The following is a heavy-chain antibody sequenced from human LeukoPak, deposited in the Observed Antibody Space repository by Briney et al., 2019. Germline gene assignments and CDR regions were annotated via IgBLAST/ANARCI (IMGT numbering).Heavy chain of an antibody. J-gene: IGHJ5*02. D-gene: IGHD3-3*01. Sequence: PSETLSLTCTVSGGSISSGSYYWSWIRQPAGKGLEWIGRIYTSGSTNYNPSLKSRVTISVDTSKNQFSLKLSPVTAADTAVYYCARGVQVWSGYHNWFDPWGQGTLVTVSS. CDR1: GGSISSGSYY. CDR2: IYTSGST. V-gene: IGHV4-61*02. CDR3: ARGVQVWSGYHNWFDP.